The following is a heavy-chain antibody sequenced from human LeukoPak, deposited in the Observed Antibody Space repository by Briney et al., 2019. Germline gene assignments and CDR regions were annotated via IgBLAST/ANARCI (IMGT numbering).Heavy chain of an antibody. CDR1: GFTFSSYA. CDR2: ISSNGGST. D-gene: IGHD3-3*01. J-gene: IGHJ4*02. CDR3: ARDFYDFWSGYPEYYFDY. V-gene: IGHV3-64*01. Sequence: GGSLRLSCRASGFTFSSYAMHWVRQAPGKGLEYVSAISSNGGSTYYANSVKGRFTISRDNSKNTLYLQMGSLRAEDMAVYYCARDFYDFWSGYPEYYFDYWGQGTLVTVSS.